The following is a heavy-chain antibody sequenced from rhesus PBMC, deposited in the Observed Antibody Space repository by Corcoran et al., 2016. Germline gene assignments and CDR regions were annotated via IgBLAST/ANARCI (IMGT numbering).Heavy chain of an antibody. CDR2: IRGSNPTT. CDR1: GSPISSAYG. V-gene: IGHV4-127*01. D-gene: IGHD4-29*01. Sequence: QVQLQESGPGLVKPSETLSLTCAIQGSPISSAYGWHWIRQPPGKGLEWIGYIRGSNPTTGHRPSLKSRVTLSKDTSNNQFSLKLNSVTAAYTAVYFCARDPPEGYDYALDVWGQGILVTVSS. CDR3: ARDPPEGYDYALDV. J-gene: IGHJ5-2*01.